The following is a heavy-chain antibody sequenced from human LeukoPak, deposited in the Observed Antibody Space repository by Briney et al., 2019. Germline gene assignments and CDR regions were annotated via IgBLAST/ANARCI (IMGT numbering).Heavy chain of an antibody. J-gene: IGHJ2*01. D-gene: IGHD1-26*01. CDR1: GGSISSYY. Sequence: SETLSLTCTVSGGSISSYYWSWIRQPPGKGLEWIGYIYYSGSTNYNPSLKSRVTISVDTSKNQFSLKLSSVTAADTAVYYCASQGSYSGSYSRWYFDLWGRGTLVTVSS. CDR2: IYYSGST. V-gene: IGHV4-59*08. CDR3: ASQGSYSGSYSRWYFDL.